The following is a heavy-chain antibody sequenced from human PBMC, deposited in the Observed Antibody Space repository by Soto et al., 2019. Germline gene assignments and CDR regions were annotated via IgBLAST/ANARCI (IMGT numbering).Heavy chain of an antibody. CDR2: IYYSGST. J-gene: IGHJ5*02. CDR3: ARDRHNKFFDP. V-gene: IGHV4-31*03. D-gene: IGHD1-1*01. CDR1: GASMSSGGYY. Sequence: PSETLSLTCTVSGASMSSGGYYWTWIRQSPGKGLEWIGYIYYSGSTYYNPSLESRVAISLDTSRSQFSLTLHSVTAADTDINYCARDRHNKFFDPWGQGTFVTVSS.